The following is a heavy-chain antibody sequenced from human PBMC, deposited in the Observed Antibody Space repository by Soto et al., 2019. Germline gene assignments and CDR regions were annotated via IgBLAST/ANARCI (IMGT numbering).Heavy chain of an antibody. CDR2: ISYDGSNK. V-gene: IGHV3-30*18. CDR3: AKDGYSSGWYLRGVDYYYYGMDV. D-gene: IGHD6-19*01. Sequence: QVQLVESGGGVVQPGRSLRLSCAASGFTFSSYGMHWVRQAPGKGLEWVAVISYDGSNKYYADSVKGRFTISRDNSKNTLYLQMNSLRAEDTAVYYCAKDGYSSGWYLRGVDYYYYGMDVWGQGTTVTVSS. CDR1: GFTFSSYG. J-gene: IGHJ6*02.